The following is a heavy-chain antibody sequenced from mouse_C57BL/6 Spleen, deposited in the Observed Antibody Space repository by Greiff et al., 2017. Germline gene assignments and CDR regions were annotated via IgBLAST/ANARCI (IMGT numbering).Heavy chain of an antibody. CDR2: IDPETGGT. CDR3: TRCRLGLY. CDR1: GYTFTDYE. J-gene: IGHJ2*01. Sequence: QVQLQQSGAELVRPGASVTLSCKASGYTFTDYEMHWVKQTPVHGLEWIGAIDPETGGTAYNQKFKGKAILTADKSSSTAYLGLLSLTSEDSAVYYCTRCRLGLYWGQGTTLTVSS. V-gene: IGHV1-15*01. D-gene: IGHD4-1*01.